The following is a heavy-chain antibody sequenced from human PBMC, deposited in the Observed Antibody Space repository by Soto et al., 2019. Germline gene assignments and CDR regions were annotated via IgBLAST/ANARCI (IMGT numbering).Heavy chain of an antibody. CDR3: ARAHPDYDFWSGPVPYYYYMDV. CDR2: IGTAGDT. D-gene: IGHD3-3*01. CDR1: GFTFSSYD. V-gene: IGHV3-13*01. J-gene: IGHJ6*03. Sequence: PGGSLRLSCAASGFTFSSYDMHWVRQATGKGLEWVSAIGTAGDTYYPGSVKGRFTISRENAKNSLYLQMNSLRAGDTAVYYCARAHPDYDFWSGPVPYYYYMDVWGKGTTVTVSS.